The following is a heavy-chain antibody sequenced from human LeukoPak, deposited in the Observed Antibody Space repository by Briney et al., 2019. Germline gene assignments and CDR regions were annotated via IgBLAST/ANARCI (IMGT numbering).Heavy chain of an antibody. J-gene: IGHJ4*02. D-gene: IGHD6-19*01. V-gene: IGHV6-1*01. CDR3: ARAAGSGQSSFDY. CDR1: GDSVSSNSAA. CDR2: TYYRSKWYN. Sequence: SQTLSLTCAISGDSVSSNSAAWNWIRQSPSRGLEWLGRTYYRSKWYNDYAVSMKSRVPINPQTSKDQFSLQLNSVPTEDTAVYYCARAAGSGQSSFDYYGQRTLVTVSS.